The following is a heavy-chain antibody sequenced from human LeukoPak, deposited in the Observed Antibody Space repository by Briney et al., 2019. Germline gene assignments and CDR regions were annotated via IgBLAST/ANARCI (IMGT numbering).Heavy chain of an antibody. CDR3: ARARIGWNNYYYYMDV. Sequence: ASVKVSCKASGGTFSTYAISWVRQAPGQGLEWMGGIIPIFGTANYAQKFQGRVTITRNTSISTAYMELSSLRSEDTAVYYCARARIGWNNYYYYMDVWGKGTTVTVSS. CDR1: GGTFSTYA. J-gene: IGHJ6*03. D-gene: IGHD1/OR15-1a*01. CDR2: IIPIFGTA. V-gene: IGHV1-69*05.